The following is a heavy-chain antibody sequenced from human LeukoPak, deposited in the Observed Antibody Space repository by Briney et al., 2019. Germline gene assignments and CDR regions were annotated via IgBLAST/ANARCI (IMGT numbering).Heavy chain of an antibody. D-gene: IGHD3-10*01. CDR2: IYYSGST. CDR3: ARERGVLWSYFDY. CDR1: GGSIRSGGYY. Sequence: SETLSLTCTVSGGSIRSGGYYWSWLRQHPGKGLEWIGYIYYSGSTYYNPSLKSRVTMSVDTSKNQFSLKLSSVTAADTAVYYCARERGVLWSYFDYWGQGPLVTVSS. J-gene: IGHJ4*02. V-gene: IGHV4-31*03.